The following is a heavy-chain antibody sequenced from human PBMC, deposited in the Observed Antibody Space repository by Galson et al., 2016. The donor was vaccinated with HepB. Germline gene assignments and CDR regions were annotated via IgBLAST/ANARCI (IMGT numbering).Heavy chain of an antibody. J-gene: IGHJ4*02. CDR2: INFSGGDT. CDR3: AGGRRDLQSLFDY. D-gene: IGHD4-11*01. Sequence: SVKVSCKASGYTFTSYYLHWVRQAPGQGLEWVGIINFSGGDTTYAQKFQGRVAMTRSTSTSTVYMELSSLRSEDTAVYYCAGGRRDLQSLFDYWGQGTLVTVSS. CDR1: GYTFTSYY. V-gene: IGHV1-46*01.